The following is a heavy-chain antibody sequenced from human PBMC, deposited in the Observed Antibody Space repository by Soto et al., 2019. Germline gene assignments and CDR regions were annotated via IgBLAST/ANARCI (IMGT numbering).Heavy chain of an antibody. CDR2: IFSSGSS. Sequence: QMQLQESGPGLVKPSETLSLTCAVSGXSXXXXXXXXXXXXXXXXXXXXWIVSIFSSGSSYYNPSLQSRVTISLDTSKNHFSLRVNSVXXADTAVXXCARHRRFTPVDWSGYSKTWFDPWGQGIRVTVSS. V-gene: IGHV4-39*01. CDR1: GXSXXXXXXX. J-gene: IGHJ5*01. CDR3: ARHRRFTPVDWSGYSKTWFDP. D-gene: IGHD3-3*01.